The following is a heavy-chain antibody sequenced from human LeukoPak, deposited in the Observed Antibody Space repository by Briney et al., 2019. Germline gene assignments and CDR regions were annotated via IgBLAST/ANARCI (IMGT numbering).Heavy chain of an antibody. CDR1: GFTLSSNG. J-gene: IGHJ6*02. CDR2: IWYDGSNK. CDR3: ARGRNYGSGSYYNPYYYYYYGMDV. Sequence: GRSRRLSWAADGFTLSSNGMQWVRQVAGRGREWVAVIWYDGSNKYYADSVKGRFTISRDNSKNTLYLQMNSLRAEDTAVYYCARGRNYGSGSYYNPYYYYYYGMDVWGQGTTVTVSS. V-gene: IGHV3-33*01. D-gene: IGHD3-10*01.